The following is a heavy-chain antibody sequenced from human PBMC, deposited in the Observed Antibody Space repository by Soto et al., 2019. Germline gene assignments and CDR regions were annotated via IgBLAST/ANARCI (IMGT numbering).Heavy chain of an antibody. CDR2: IYFDGITT. CDR3: ARGGAMGVDY. V-gene: IGHV3-74*01. J-gene: IGHJ4*02. D-gene: IGHD1-26*01. CDR1: GFTFNTHW. Sequence: GESLNISCTAPGFTFNTHWMHWVRQAPGKGLVWVSRIYFDGITTNYADSVKGRLTVSRDNAKNTVYLHVNTLRDEDTAVYYCARGGAMGVDYWGQGTQVTVS.